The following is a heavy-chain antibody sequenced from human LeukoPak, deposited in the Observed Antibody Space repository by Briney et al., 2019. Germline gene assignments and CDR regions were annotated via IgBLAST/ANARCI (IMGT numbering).Heavy chain of an antibody. D-gene: IGHD4-11*01. CDR2: ISGSGGST. V-gene: IGHV3-23*01. CDR3: AKATVAVANKAYCDN. CDR1: GFTFSNYA. Sequence: GGSLRLSCAASGFTFSNYAMSWVRQAPGKGLEWVSVISGSGGSTYDADSVKGRLTISRDNSKNTLYLQMHSLRAEDTAVYYCAKATVAVANKAYCDNWGQGTLVSVSS. J-gene: IGHJ4*02.